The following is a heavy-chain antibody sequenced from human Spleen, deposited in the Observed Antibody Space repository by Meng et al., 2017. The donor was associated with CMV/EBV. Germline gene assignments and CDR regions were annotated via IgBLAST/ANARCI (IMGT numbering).Heavy chain of an antibody. CDR1: RYSFSDYW. J-gene: IGHJ4*02. CDR3: AMEVAGIPY. CDR2: ICPGDSET. Sequence: LQIACTGSRYSFSDYWIAWVRQMPRTGLEWMGIICPGDSETRYSPSLQGQVTISVDRSVTTAYVHWSSLKASDSAMYYCAMEVAGIPYWGQGTLVTVSS. D-gene: IGHD6-19*01. V-gene: IGHV5-51*01.